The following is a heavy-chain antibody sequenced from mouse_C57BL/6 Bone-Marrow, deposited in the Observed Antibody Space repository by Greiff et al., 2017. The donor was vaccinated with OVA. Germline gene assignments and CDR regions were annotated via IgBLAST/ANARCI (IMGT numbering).Heavy chain of an antibody. CDR1: GYSITSGYY. D-gene: IGHD1-1*01. J-gene: IGHJ3*01. CDR3: ARDQYYGSSYVPWFAY. V-gene: IGHV3-6*01. CDR2: ISYDGSN. Sequence: EVQLQESGPGLVKPSQSLSLTCSVTGYSITSGYYWNWIRQFPGNKLEWMGYISYDGSNNYHPSLKNRISITRDTSTNQFFLKLNSVTTEDTATYYCARDQYYGSSYVPWFAYWGQGTLVTVSA.